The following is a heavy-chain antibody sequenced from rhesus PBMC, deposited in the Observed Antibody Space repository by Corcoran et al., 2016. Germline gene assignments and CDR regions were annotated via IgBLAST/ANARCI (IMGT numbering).Heavy chain of an antibody. V-gene: IGHV4-57*01. CDR3: ASITMIVVTPDNRFNV. CDR2: ISGSGGST. Sequence: QLQLQESGPGLVKPSETLSLTCAVSGGSISSSTWWSWIRQPPGKGLEWIGRISGSGGSTSYNPSLKSRVTISTDTSKNQFSLKLSSVTAADTAVYYCASITMIVVTPDNRFNVWGPGVLVTVSS. J-gene: IGHJ5-1*01. CDR1: GGSISSSTW. D-gene: IGHD3-28*01.